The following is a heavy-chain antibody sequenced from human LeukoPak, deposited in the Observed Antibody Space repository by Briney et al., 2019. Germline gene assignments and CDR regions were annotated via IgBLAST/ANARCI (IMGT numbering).Heavy chain of an antibody. CDR2: IIPVLGIA. J-gene: IGHJ4*02. Sequence: SLKVSCKASGGTFSSYAISWVRQAPGQGLEWMGRIIPVLGIANYAQKFQGRVTITADKSTSTAYMELSSLRSEDTAVYYCARSGTMIVVARFDYWGQGTLVTVSS. D-gene: IGHD3-22*01. V-gene: IGHV1-69*04. CDR1: GGTFSSYA. CDR3: ARSGTMIVVARFDY.